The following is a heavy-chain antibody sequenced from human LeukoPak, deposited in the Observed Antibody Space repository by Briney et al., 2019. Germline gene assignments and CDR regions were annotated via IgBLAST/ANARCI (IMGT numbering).Heavy chain of an antibody. CDR3: ARGSGYDYYYGMDV. J-gene: IGHJ6*02. CDR1: EFTFSSYS. CDR2: ISSSSSYI. Sequence: PGGSLRLSCAASEFTFSSYSMNWVRQAPGKGLEWVSSISSSSSYIYYADSVKGRFTISRDNAKNSLYLQMNSLRAEDTAVYYCARGSGYDYYYGMDVWGQGTTVTVSS. V-gene: IGHV3-21*01. D-gene: IGHD3-22*01.